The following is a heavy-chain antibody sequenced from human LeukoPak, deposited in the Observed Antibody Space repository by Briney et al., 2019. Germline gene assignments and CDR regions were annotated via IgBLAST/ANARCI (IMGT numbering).Heavy chain of an antibody. CDR1: GFTFSSYW. V-gene: IGHV3-7*01. CDR2: IKQAGSEK. Sequence: GGSLRLSCAASGFTFSSYWMSWVRQTPGKGREWVANIKQAGSEKYYVDSVKGRFTISRDNTKNSLYLQMDSLRVEDTAVYYCARTIRGYWGQGTLVTVSS. J-gene: IGHJ4*02. D-gene: IGHD3-10*01. CDR3: ARTIRGY.